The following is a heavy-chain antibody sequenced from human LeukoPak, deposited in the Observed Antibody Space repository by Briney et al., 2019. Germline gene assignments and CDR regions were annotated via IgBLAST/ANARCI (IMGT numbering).Heavy chain of an antibody. D-gene: IGHD3-3*01. J-gene: IGHJ4*02. CDR2: IYYSGST. CDR1: GGSISSSSYY. CDR3: ARHPDGLGVDH. V-gene: IGHV4-39*01. Sequence: SETLSLTCTVSGGSISSSSYYWGWVRQPPGKGLEWVGSIYYSGSTYNNPSLKRRVTISVDTSKNQFSLKLSSVTAAHTAVYYCARHPDGLGVDHWGQGTLVTVSS.